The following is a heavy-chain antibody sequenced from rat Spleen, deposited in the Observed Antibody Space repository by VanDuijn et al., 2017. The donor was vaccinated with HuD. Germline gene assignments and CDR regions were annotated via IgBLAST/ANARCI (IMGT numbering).Heavy chain of an antibody. D-gene: IGHD3-7*01. CDR3: TTREGFAC. CDR2: ISYDGGST. Sequence: EVQLVESGGGLVQPGRSLKLSCAASGFTFSNYYMAWVRQAPTKGLEWVASISYDGGSTYYRGSVKGRFTLSRVNAKNSLYLQMDSLRSEDTATYYCTTREGFACWGQGVMVTVSS. J-gene: IGHJ2*01. V-gene: IGHV5-20*01. CDR1: GFTFSNYY.